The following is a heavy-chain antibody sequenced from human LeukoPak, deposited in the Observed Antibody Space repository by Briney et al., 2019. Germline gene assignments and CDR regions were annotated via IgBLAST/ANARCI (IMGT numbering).Heavy chain of an antibody. V-gene: IGHV3-21*01. CDR2: ISSSSSYI. J-gene: IGHJ4*02. D-gene: IGHD1-26*01. Sequence: GGSLRLSCAASGFTFSSYSMNWVRQAPGKGLEWVSSISSSSSYIYYADSVKGRFTISRDNAKNSLYLQMNSLRAEDTAVYYCARDRLSVGATPPDYWGQGTLVTVSS. CDR3: ARDRLSVGATPPDY. CDR1: GFTFSSYS.